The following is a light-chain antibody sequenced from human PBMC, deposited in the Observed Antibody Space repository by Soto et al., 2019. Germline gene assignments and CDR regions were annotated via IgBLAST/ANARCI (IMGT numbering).Light chain of an antibody. V-gene: IGKV4-1*01. Sequence: IVMTQSPDSLAVSLGERATINCKSSHSVLHNNKNYFAWYQQKPGQPPKVLIYWASTRESGVPDRFNGSGSGTDFTLTISSLQAEDVAVYYCQQYYSSPLAFGGGTKVEIK. CDR1: HSVLHNNKNY. J-gene: IGKJ4*01. CDR3: QQYYSSPLA. CDR2: WAS.